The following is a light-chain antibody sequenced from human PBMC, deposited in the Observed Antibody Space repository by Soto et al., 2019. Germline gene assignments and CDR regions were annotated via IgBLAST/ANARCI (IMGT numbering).Light chain of an antibody. CDR1: ESISRDY. CDR3: QQYGGVPYT. J-gene: IGKJ2*01. V-gene: IGKV3-20*01. Sequence: EIVLTQSPDTLFLSPGQRATLSCRASESISRDYLAWYQQRLGQAPRLLIYGASSGATGIPDRFSGSGSGTDFTLTISRLEPEDFAIYYCQQYGGVPYTFGQGTKVDIK. CDR2: GAS.